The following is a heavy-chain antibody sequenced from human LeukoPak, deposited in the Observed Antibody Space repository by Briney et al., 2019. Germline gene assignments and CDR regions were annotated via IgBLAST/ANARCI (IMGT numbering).Heavy chain of an antibody. Sequence: GASVKVSCKASGFTFTSSAVQWVRQARGQRLEWIGWIVVGSGNTNYAQKFQERVTITRDMSTSTAYMELSSLRSEDTAVYYCAAGASRFGAFDIWSQGTMVTVSS. V-gene: IGHV1-58*01. D-gene: IGHD3-3*01. CDR1: GFTFTSSA. CDR3: AAGASRFGAFDI. CDR2: IVVGSGNT. J-gene: IGHJ3*02.